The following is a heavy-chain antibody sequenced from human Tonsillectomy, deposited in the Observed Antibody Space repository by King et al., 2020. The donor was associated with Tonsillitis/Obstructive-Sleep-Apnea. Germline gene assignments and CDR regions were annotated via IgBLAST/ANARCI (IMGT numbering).Heavy chain of an antibody. CDR3: ASAIVVVPAAYYFDY. CDR1: GGSISSSSYY. Sequence: QLQESGPGLVKPSETLSLTCTVSGGSISSSSYYWGWIRQPPGKGLEWIGSIYYSGSTYYNPSLKSRVTISVDTSKNQFSLKLSSVTAADTAVYYCASAIVVVPAAYYFDYWGQGTLVTVSS. V-gene: IGHV4-39*01. CDR2: IYYSGST. J-gene: IGHJ4*02. D-gene: IGHD2-2*01.